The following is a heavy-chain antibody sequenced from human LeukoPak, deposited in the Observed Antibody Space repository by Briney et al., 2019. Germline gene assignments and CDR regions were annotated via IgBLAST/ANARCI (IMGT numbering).Heavy chain of an antibody. J-gene: IGHJ4*02. V-gene: IGHV3-23*01. CDR2: ISGSGGST. CDR3: ANGWSPDY. Sequence: GGSLRLSCAASGFTFSSYAMSWVRQAPGKGLEWVSGISGSGGSTYYADSVRGRFTIFRDNSKNTLYLQMNSLRAEDTAVYHCANGWSPDYWGRGTLVTVSS. CDR1: GFTFSSYA. D-gene: IGHD2-15*01.